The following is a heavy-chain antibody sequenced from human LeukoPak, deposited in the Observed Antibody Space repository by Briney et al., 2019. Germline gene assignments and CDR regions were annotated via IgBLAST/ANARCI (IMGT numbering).Heavy chain of an antibody. CDR1: GFTFSSYE. V-gene: IGHV3-48*03. CDR3: ARAPRKPKGTLVQFKFFDY. J-gene: IGHJ4*02. D-gene: IGHD6-13*01. Sequence: PGWALRLSRAPSGFTFSSYEMNWVRPAPGKGVEGVSYISSSGSTIYYADSVKGRFTISRDNAKSSLYLQMNSLRAEDTAVYYCARAPRKPKGTLVQFKFFDYWGQGTLVTVSS. CDR2: ISSSGSTI.